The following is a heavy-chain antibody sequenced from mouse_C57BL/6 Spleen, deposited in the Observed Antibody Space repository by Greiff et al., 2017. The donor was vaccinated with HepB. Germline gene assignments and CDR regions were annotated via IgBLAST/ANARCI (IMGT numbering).Heavy chain of an antibody. Sequence: QVQLKQPGAELVKPGASVKLSCKASGYTFTSYWMHWVKQRPGQGLEWIGMIHPNSGSTNYNEKFKSKATLTVDKSSSTAYMQLSSLTSEDSAVYYCARGKTGHYYFDYWGQGTTLTVSS. V-gene: IGHV1-64*01. CDR1: GYTFTSYW. D-gene: IGHD4-1*01. CDR2: IHPNSGST. CDR3: ARGKTGHYYFDY. J-gene: IGHJ2*01.